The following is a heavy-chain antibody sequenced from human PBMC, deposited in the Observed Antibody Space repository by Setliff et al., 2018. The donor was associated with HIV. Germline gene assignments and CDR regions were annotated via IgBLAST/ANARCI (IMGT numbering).Heavy chain of an antibody. V-gene: IGHV3-66*01. CDR2: IYSDDYT. Sequence: PGGSLRLSCAASGFTFSRYWMSWVRQAPGKGLEWVSIIYSDDYTKYADSLKGRFTISRDTSKNTLYLQMNSLRAEDTAVYYCARDQQIGSSTSCYDYWGQGTLVTVSS. J-gene: IGHJ4*02. CDR1: GFTFSRYW. D-gene: IGHD2-2*01. CDR3: ARDQQIGSSTSCYDY.